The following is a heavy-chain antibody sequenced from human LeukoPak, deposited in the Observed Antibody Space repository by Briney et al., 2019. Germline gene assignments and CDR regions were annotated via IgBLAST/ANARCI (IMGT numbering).Heavy chain of an antibody. CDR1: GYTFTSYG. Sequence: ASVNVSCKDSGYTFTSYGISWVRQAPGQGLEWMGWISAYNGNTNYAQKLQGRVTMTTDTSTSTAYMELRSLRSDDTAVYYCARARSGWYVDYWGQGTLVTVSS. J-gene: IGHJ4*02. CDR3: ARARSGWYVDY. CDR2: ISAYNGNT. D-gene: IGHD6-19*01. V-gene: IGHV1-18*01.